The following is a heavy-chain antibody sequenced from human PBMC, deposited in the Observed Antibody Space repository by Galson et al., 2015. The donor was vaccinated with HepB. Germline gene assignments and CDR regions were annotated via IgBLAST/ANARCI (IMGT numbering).Heavy chain of an antibody. CDR2: ISYDGSNK. D-gene: IGHD6-6*01. Sequence: SLRLSCAASGFTFSSYGMHWVRQAPGKGLEWVAVISYDGSNKYYADSVKGRFTISRDNSKNTLYLQMNSLRAEDTAVYYCAKTPFEYSSSKIDYWGQGTLVTVSS. CDR3: AKTPFEYSSSKIDY. J-gene: IGHJ4*02. CDR1: GFTFSSYG. V-gene: IGHV3-30*18.